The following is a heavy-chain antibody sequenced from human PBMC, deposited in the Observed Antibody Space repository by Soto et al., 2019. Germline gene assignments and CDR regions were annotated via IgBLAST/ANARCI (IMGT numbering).Heavy chain of an antibody. Sequence: GGSLRLSCAASGFTFSTYAMTWVRQAPGKGLEWVSGISTSGSGTYYADSVKGRFTISRDNSKNTLYLQMHSLRAEDTAVYFCAKLGSYYYYGMDVWGQGATVTVSS. CDR3: AKLGSYYYYGMDV. D-gene: IGHD3-10*01. CDR1: GFTFSTYA. CDR2: ISTSGSGT. J-gene: IGHJ6*02. V-gene: IGHV3-23*01.